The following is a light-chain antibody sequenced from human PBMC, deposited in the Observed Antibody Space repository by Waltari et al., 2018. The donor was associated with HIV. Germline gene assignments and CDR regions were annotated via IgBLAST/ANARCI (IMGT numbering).Light chain of an antibody. CDR2: GTS. Sequence: DIHMTQFPSHVSGFVGHTVTISCRPSQTISNSLNWYQQKAEKAPQLLISGTSDLESGVPSSVRASGSATDCTLTITNLEPDDIGTYCCQQTYSVPPTFGLGTEVEI. CDR1: QTISNS. CDR3: QQTYSVPPT. J-gene: IGKJ2*01. V-gene: IGKV1-39*01.